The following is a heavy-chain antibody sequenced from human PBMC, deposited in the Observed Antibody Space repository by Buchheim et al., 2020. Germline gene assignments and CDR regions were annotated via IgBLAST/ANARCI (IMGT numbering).Heavy chain of an antibody. Sequence: EVQLVESGGGLVQPGGSLRLSCAASGFTFSNYWMSWVRQAPGKGLEWVANIKQDGSEKYYADSVKGRFTISRDNAKNSLYLQMNSLRAEDTAVYYCAKSYYYDSSGSSPFDYWGQGTL. CDR3: AKSYYYDSSGSSPFDY. J-gene: IGHJ4*02. CDR2: IKQDGSEK. CDR1: GFTFSNYW. V-gene: IGHV3-7*01. D-gene: IGHD3-22*01.